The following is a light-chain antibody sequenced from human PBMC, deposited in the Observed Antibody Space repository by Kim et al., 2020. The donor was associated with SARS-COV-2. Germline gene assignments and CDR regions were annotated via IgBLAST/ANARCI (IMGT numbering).Light chain of an antibody. Sequence: ALGQTARITCEGYNIEGKNVHWYQQNAGQAPVLVIYRDTNRPSGIPERFSGSNSENMATLTISGAQVGDEADYYCQVWDSSTASWVFGGGTQLTVL. CDR2: RDT. CDR3: QVWDSSTASWV. CDR1: NIEGKN. J-gene: IGLJ3*02. V-gene: IGLV3-9*01.